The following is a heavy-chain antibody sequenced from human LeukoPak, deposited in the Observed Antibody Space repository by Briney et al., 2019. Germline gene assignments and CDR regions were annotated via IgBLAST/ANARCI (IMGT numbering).Heavy chain of an antibody. J-gene: IGHJ4*02. CDR2: ISARGDNT. CDR3: AKAYNYDAGSSFDY. CDR1: GFTFTNYA. Sequence: PGGSLRLSCAASGFTFTNYAMSWVRQAPGKGLEWVSAISARGDNTYYADSVKGRFSISRDNSQNTQYLQMNSLRAEDTAIYYCAKAYNYDAGSSFDYWGQGILVTVSS. D-gene: IGHD3-10*01. V-gene: IGHV3-23*01.